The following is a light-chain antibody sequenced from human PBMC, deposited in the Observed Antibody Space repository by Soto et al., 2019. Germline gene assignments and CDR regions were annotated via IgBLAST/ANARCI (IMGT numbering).Light chain of an antibody. CDR3: QQTYSTPIT. V-gene: IGKV1-39*01. Sequence: DIQMTQSPSSLSASVGDRVTITCRASQPISKNLNWYQQRPGKPPNLLIYASSSLQRGVPPRFSGGGSGTEFTLTITSLQPEDFATYYCQQTYSTPITFGQGTRLEIK. J-gene: IGKJ5*01. CDR2: ASS. CDR1: QPISKN.